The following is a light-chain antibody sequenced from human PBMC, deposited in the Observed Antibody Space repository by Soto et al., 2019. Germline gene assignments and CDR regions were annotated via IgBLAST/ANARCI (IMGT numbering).Light chain of an antibody. CDR2: GAS. CDR3: QKYNNWPPA. V-gene: IGKV3-15*01. CDR1: QSVSGN. J-gene: IGKJ1*01. Sequence: EIVMAQSPATLSVSPGERATLSCRASQSVSGNLAWYQQKPGQAPRLLIYGASTRATGIPARFSGSGSGTEFTLTISSLQSEDFDVYYCQKYNNWPPAFGQGTKVEIK.